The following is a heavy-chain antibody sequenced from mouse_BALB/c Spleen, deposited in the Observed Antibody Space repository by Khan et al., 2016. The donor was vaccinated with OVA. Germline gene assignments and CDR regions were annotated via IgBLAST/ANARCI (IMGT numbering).Heavy chain of an antibody. V-gene: IGHV5-6*01. D-gene: IGHD4-1*01. CDR3: ASQLTGSFAY. CDR2: ISSGGDYT. Sequence: EVELVESGGDLVKPGGSLKLSCAASGFSFSSYSMSWVRQTPDKRLEWVATISSGGDYTYYPDIVKGRITISRDNAKNTLYLQMSSMKSDDNAMYYCASQLTGSFAYWGQGTLLTVSA. J-gene: IGHJ3*01. CDR1: GFSFSSYS.